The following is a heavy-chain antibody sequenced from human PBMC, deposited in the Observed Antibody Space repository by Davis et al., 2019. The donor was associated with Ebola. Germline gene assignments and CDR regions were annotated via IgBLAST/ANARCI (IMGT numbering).Heavy chain of an antibody. V-gene: IGHV3-30*03. Sequence: GGSLRLSCAASGFTFSSYGMHWVRQAPGKGLEWVAVISYDGSNKYYADSVKGRFTISRDNSKNTLYLQMSSLRAEDTAVYYCARGLQTRWRVGWGMDVWGQGTTVTVSS. D-gene: IGHD3-16*01. CDR1: GFTFSSYG. CDR2: ISYDGSNK. J-gene: IGHJ6*02. CDR3: ARGLQTRWRVGWGMDV.